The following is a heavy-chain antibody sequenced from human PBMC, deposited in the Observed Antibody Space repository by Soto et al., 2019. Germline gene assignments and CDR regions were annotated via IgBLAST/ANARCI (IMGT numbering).Heavy chain of an antibody. CDR3: AGSSGWADYFDY. V-gene: IGHV4-31*03. J-gene: IGHJ4*02. Sequence: QVQLQESGPGLVKPSQTLSLTCTVSGGSISSGGYYWSWIRQHPGKGLEWIGYIYYSGSTYYNPSLKSRVTISVDTSKTQVSLKLSSVTAADTAVYYCAGSSGWADYFDYWGQGTLVTVSS. D-gene: IGHD6-19*01. CDR2: IYYSGST. CDR1: GGSISSGGYY.